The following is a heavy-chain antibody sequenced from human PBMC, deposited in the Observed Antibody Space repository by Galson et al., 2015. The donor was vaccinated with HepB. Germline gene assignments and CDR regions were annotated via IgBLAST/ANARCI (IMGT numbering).Heavy chain of an antibody. CDR3: TTDPSLPFYCGGDCHGAFDI. D-gene: IGHD2-21*02. V-gene: IGHV3-15*01. CDR2: IKSKTDGGTT. CDR1: GFTFSNAW. J-gene: IGHJ3*02. Sequence: SLRLSCAASGFTFSNAWMSWVRQAPGKGLEWVGRIKSKTDGGTTDYTAPVKGRFTISRDDSKNTLYLQMNSLKTEDTAVYYCTTDPSLPFYCGGDCHGAFDIWGQGTMVTVPS.